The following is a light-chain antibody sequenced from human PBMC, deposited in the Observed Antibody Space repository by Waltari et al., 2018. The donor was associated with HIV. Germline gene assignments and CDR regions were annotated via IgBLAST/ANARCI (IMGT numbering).Light chain of an antibody. CDR2: RNN. Sequence: VLTQPPSASGTPGQRVPLSCSGRTSNLGRNYVFWYQHLPGTAPKLPSHRNNPRPSGGPDRFSGSTAGTAASLAISGLRSEDEAEYYCVAWDDSLGGVVFGGGTKVAVL. CDR1: TSNLGRNY. V-gene: IGLV1-47*01. CDR3: VAWDDSLGGVV. J-gene: IGLJ2*01.